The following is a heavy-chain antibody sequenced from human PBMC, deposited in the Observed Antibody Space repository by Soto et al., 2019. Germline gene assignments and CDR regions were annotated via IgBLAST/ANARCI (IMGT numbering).Heavy chain of an antibody. CDR3: ARTYDGSGPNSGGYAFDI. D-gene: IGHD3-22*01. Sequence: QVQLQESGPGLVKPSETLSLTCSVSGGSISSYYWSWIRQPPGKGLEWIAYIYYSGTSYNPSLKSRVSISPDTSKNQFSLKLSSVTAADTAVYYCARTYDGSGPNSGGYAFDIWGQGTMVTVSS. J-gene: IGHJ3*02. CDR2: IYYSGT. CDR1: GGSISSYY. V-gene: IGHV4-59*01.